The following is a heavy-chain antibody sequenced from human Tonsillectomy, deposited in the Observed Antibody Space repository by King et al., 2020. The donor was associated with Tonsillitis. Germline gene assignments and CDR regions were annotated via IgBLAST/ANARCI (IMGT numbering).Heavy chain of an antibody. Sequence: QLQESGPGLVKPSQTLSLTCTVSGGSINRGNYYWRWIRQPPGKGLAWIGNIYYSGSTNYNPSLKSGVTISVDMSKNQFSLKLSSVTAADTAVYYCARGMYDIVVVPAAIRHYYYMDVWGKGTTVTVSS. D-gene: IGHD2-2*02. J-gene: IGHJ6*03. CDR3: ARGMYDIVVVPAAIRHYYYMDV. V-gene: IGHV4-30-4*01. CDR1: GGSINRGNYY. CDR2: IYYSGST.